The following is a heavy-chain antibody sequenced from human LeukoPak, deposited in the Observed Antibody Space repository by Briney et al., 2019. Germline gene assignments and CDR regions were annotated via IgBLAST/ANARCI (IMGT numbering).Heavy chain of an antibody. CDR1: GYSISSGYY. D-gene: IGHD4-17*01. Sequence: SETLSLTCTVSGYSISSGYYWSWIRQPAGKGLECIGRIYTSGNTDYNPSLKSRVTISVDTSKNQFSLKLSSVTAADTSIYYCARIHYGDLWYMDVWGKGTTVTISS. V-gene: IGHV4-61*02. CDR2: IYTSGNT. CDR3: ARIHYGDLWYMDV. J-gene: IGHJ6*03.